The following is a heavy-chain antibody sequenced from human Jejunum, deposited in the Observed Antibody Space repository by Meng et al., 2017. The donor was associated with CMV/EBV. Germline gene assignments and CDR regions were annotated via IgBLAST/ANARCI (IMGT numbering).Heavy chain of an antibody. CDR1: A. CDR2: VSWNRGNI. CDR3: AKDLSTGTTRPSSYYYYGLDV. Sequence: AMRWVRRAPGKGLEWVAGVSWNRGNIAYADSVKGRFTISRDNAKNSLYLKMNSLTTEDTALYYCAKDLSTGTTRPSSYYYYGLDVWGQGTTVTVSS. V-gene: IGHV3-9*01. D-gene: IGHD1-7*01. J-gene: IGHJ6*02.